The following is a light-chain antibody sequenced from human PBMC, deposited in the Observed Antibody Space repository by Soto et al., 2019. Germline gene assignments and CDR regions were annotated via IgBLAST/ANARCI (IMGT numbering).Light chain of an antibody. Sequence: NFMLTQPHSVSESPGKTVTISCTRSSGSIASNYVQWHQQRPGSAPTTVIYEDNQRPSGVPDRFSGSIDSSSNSASLTIFGLKTEDEADYHCQSYDGSNQVFGGGTKLTVL. J-gene: IGLJ3*02. CDR2: EDN. V-gene: IGLV6-57*04. CDR1: SGSIASNY. CDR3: QSYDGSNQV.